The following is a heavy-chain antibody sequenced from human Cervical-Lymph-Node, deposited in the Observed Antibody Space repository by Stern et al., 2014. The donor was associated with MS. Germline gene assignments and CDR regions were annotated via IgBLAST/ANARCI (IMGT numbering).Heavy chain of an antibody. CDR1: GFTFSSYG. CDR3: ARVLGDIVVVVAATPLYYGMDV. D-gene: IGHD2-15*01. Sequence: VQLVESGGGVVQPGRSLRLSCAASGFTFSSYGMHWVRQAPGKGLEWVAVISYDGSNKYYADSVKGRFTISRDNSKNTLYLQMNSLRAEDTAVYYCARVLGDIVVVVAATPLYYGMDVWGQGTTVTVSS. J-gene: IGHJ6*02. CDR2: ISYDGSNK. V-gene: IGHV3-30*03.